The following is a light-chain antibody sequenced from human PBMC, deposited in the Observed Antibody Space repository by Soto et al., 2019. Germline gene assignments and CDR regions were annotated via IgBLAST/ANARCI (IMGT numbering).Light chain of an antibody. CDR3: QQYNNWPSIT. CDR2: GAY. Sequence: EIVMTQSPATLSVSPGERATLSCRASQSVSSNLAWYQQKPGQAPRLLIYGAYTRATGIPARVSGSGSGTEFTLTISSLQSEDFAVYYCQQYNNWPSITFGQGTRLEIK. V-gene: IGKV3-15*01. J-gene: IGKJ5*01. CDR1: QSVSSN.